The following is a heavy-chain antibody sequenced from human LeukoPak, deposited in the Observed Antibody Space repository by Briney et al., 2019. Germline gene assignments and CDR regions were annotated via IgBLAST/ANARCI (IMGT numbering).Heavy chain of an antibody. J-gene: IGHJ4*02. CDR1: GFTFTSSA. CDR2: IVVGSGNT. Sequence: SVKVSCKASGFTFTSSAMQWVRQARGQRLEWIGWIVVGSGNTNYAQKFQERITITRDMSTSTAYMELSSLRSEDTAVYYCARMETSSGYFSYFDYWGQGTLVTVSS. D-gene: IGHD3-22*01. CDR3: ARMETSSGYFSYFDY. V-gene: IGHV1-58*02.